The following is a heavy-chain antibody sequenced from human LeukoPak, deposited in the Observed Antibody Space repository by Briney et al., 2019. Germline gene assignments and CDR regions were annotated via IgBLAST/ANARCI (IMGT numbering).Heavy chain of an antibody. J-gene: IGHJ4*02. CDR2: ISYDGSNK. CDR3: ARVTSGYSYGYPFDY. D-gene: IGHD5-18*01. V-gene: IGHV3-30*04. Sequence: GGSLRLSCAASGFTFSSYAMHWVRQAPGKGLEWVAVISYDGSNKYYADSVKGRFTISRDNSKNTLYLQMNSLRAEDTAVYYCARVTSGYSYGYPFDYWGQGTLVTVSS. CDR1: GFTFSSYA.